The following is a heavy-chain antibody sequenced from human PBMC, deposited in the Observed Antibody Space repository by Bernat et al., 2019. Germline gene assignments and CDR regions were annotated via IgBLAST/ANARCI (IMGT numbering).Heavy chain of an antibody. Sequence: QVQLVESGGGVVQPGRSLRLSCAASGFTFSSYGMHWVRQAPGKGLEGVAVIWYDGSNKYYADSGKGRFTISRDNSKNTLYLQMNSLRAEDTAVYYCARDWKRGLEWLLGDAFDIWGQGTMVTVSS. D-gene: IGHD3-3*01. CDR3: ARDWKRGLEWLLGDAFDI. V-gene: IGHV3-33*01. J-gene: IGHJ3*02. CDR2: IWYDGSNK. CDR1: GFTFSSYG.